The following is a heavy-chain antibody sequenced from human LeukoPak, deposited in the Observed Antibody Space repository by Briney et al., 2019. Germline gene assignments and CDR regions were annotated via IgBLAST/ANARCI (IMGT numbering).Heavy chain of an antibody. CDR1: GGSISSSSYY. D-gene: IGHD6-13*01. J-gene: IGHJ4*02. CDR3: ARQRRRGIAAAGGVFDY. Sequence: PSETLSLTCTVSGGSISSSSYYWGWIRQPPGKGLEWIGSIYYSGSTYYNPSLKSRVTISVDTSKNQFSLKLSSVTAADTAVYYSARQRRRGIAAAGGVFDYWGQGTLVTVSS. CDR2: IYYSGST. V-gene: IGHV4-39*01.